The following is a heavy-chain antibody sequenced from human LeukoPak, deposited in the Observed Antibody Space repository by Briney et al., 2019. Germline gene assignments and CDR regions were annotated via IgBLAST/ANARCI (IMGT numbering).Heavy chain of an antibody. CDR3: AREAAARAFDY. Sequence: PSETLSLTCTVSGYSISSGYYWVWIRQPPGKGLEWIGSIYHGWTTYYNTSLKSRLTISVDSSKNQFSLKLSSVTAADTAVYYCAREAAARAFDYWGQGTLVTVSS. CDR1: GYSISSGYY. J-gene: IGHJ4*02. V-gene: IGHV4-38-2*02. D-gene: IGHD6-6*01. CDR2: IYHGWTT.